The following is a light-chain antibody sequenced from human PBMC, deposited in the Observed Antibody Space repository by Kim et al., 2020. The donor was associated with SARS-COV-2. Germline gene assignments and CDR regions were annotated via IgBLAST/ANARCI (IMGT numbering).Light chain of an antibody. J-gene: IGLJ2*01. CDR3: SSYAGSTV. CDR2: EVS. Sequence: SPGQSVTISCTGTSSDVGGYNYISWYQQHPGKAPKLMIYEVSKRPSGVPDRFSGSKSGNTASLTVSGLQAEDEADYYCSSYAGSTVFGGGTKLTVL. CDR1: SSDVGGYNY. V-gene: IGLV2-8*01.